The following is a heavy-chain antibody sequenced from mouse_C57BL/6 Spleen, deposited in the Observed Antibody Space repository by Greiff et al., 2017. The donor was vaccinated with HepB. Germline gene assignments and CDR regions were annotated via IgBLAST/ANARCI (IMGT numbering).Heavy chain of an antibody. Sequence: QVQLKQPGAELVKPGASVKLSCKASGYTFTSYWMHWVKQRPGQGLEWIGMIHPNSGSTNYNEKFKSKATLTVDKSSSTAYMQLSSLTSEDSAVYYCARGPSTVVATDWYFDVWGTGTTVTVSS. J-gene: IGHJ1*03. D-gene: IGHD1-1*01. CDR3: ARGPSTVVATDWYFDV. V-gene: IGHV1-64*01. CDR2: IHPNSGST. CDR1: GYTFTSYW.